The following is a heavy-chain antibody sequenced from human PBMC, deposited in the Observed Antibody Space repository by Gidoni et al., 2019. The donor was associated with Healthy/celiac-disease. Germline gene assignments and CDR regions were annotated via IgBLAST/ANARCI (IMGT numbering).Heavy chain of an antibody. CDR1: GYTFTSYC. CDR3: ARARDYGELPYYFDY. V-gene: IGHV1-18*04. D-gene: IGHD4-17*01. J-gene: IGHJ4*02. Sequence: QVQLVQSGAEVKKPGASVKVSCKASGYTFTSYCISWVRQAPGQGLEWMGWISAYNGNTNYAQKLQGRVTMTTDTSTSTAYMELRSLRSDDTAVYYCARARDYGELPYYFDYWGQGTLVTVSS. CDR2: ISAYNGNT.